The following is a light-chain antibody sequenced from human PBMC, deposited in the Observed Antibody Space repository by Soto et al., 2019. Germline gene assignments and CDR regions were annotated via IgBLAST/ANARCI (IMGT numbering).Light chain of an antibody. CDR3: HVWDSASAHHV. Sequence: SYELTQPPSVSVAPGQTARITCGGSNIGSKSVHWYQQKPGQAPMMVVCANSDRPSGIPERFSGSNSANTATLTISRVEAGDEADYYCHVWDSASAHHVFGTGTKVTVL. J-gene: IGLJ1*01. CDR2: ANS. V-gene: IGLV3-21*02. CDR1: NIGSKS.